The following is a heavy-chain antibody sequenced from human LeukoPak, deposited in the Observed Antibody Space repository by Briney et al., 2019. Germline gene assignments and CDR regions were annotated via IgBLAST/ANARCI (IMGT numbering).Heavy chain of an antibody. CDR3: AELGITMIGGV. J-gene: IGHJ6*04. V-gene: IGHV3-7*01. Sequence: GGSLRLSCAASGFTFNDYCMNWVRQAPGKGLDWVANIKQDGSEKYYVDSVKGRFTISRDNAKNSLYLQMNSLRAEDTAVYYCAELGITMIGGVWGKGTTVTISS. CDR1: GFTFNDYC. D-gene: IGHD3-10*02. CDR2: IKQDGSEK.